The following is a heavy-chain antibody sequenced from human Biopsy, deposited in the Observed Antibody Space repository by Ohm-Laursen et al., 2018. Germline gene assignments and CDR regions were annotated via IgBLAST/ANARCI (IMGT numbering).Heavy chain of an antibody. CDR1: GYTFSDYY. CDR3: ARGGGYNWNNGWFDP. CDR2: IIGIFRTA. Sequence: GASVKVSCKASGYTFSDYYLHWVRQAPGQGLEWMGGIIGIFRTAHYAQKFQGRVTITADEFMSTAYMELSSLRSEDTAVYYCARGGGYNWNNGWFDPWGQGTLVTVSS. J-gene: IGHJ5*02. D-gene: IGHD1/OR15-1a*01. V-gene: IGHV1-69*13.